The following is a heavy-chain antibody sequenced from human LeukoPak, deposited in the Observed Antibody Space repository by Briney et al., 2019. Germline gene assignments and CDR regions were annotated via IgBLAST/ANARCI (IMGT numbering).Heavy chain of an antibody. CDR1: GGSISSSSYY. CDR2: IYYSGST. Sequence: SETLSLTCTVSGGSISSSSYYWGWIRQPPGKGLEWIGSIYYSGSTYYNPSLKSRVTISVDTSKNQFSLKMSSVTAADTAVYYCARGNTLGYLSYFDYWGQGTPVTVSS. V-gene: IGHV4-39*07. CDR3: ARGNTLGYLSYFDY. D-gene: IGHD5-18*01. J-gene: IGHJ4*02.